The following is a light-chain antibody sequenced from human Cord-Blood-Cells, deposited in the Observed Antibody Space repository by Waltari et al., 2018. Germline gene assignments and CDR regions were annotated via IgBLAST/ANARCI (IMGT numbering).Light chain of an antibody. CDR2: GAS. J-gene: IGKJ2*01. CDR3: QQYNGT. V-gene: IGKV3-15*01. Sequence: EIVMTQSPATLSVSPGERATLSCRASQSVSSNLAWYQQKPGQAPRLLIYGASTRATGIPARFSGSGSGTECTLTISSLQSEDFAVYYCQQYNGTFGQGTKLEIK. CDR1: QSVSSN.